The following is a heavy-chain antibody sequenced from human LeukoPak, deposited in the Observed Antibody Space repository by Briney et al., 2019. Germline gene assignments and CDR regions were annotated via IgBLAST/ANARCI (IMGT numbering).Heavy chain of an antibody. CDR2: SIPSFGIA. J-gene: IGHJ3*02. D-gene: IGHD1-26*01. V-gene: IGHV1-69*10. CDR3: ARSSGSTSIGAFDI. Sequence: SVKVACKSCGGTFISYPSSWVRQAPAQGLAWMGRSIPSFGIANYVQKFPGRVTITADKSTSTAYMELSSLRSEATAVYYCARSSGSTSIGAFDIWGQGTMVTVSS. CDR1: GGTFISYP.